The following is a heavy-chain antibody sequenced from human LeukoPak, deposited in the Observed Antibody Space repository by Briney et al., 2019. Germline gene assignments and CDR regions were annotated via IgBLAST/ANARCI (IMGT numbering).Heavy chain of an antibody. CDR3: ARAPDLYDTSGYLAH. D-gene: IGHD3-22*01. CDR2: IIPIFGIA. Sequence: SVKVSCKASGGTFSSYAISWVRQAPGQGLEWMGRIIPIFGIANYAQKFQGRVTITADKSTSTAYMELSSLRSEDTAVYYCARAPDLYDTSGYLAHWGQGTLVTVSS. V-gene: IGHV1-69*04. J-gene: IGHJ4*02. CDR1: GGTFSSYA.